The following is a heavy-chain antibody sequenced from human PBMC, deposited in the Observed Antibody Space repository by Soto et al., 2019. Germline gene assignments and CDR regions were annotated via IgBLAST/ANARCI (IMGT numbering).Heavy chain of an antibody. J-gene: IGHJ5*02. V-gene: IGHV4-59*01. CDR3: ARVGSGGYSNNWFDP. D-gene: IGHD3-22*01. CDR1: RGSISDYY. Sequence: LPETLSLTCTVSRGSISDYYWGWIRQPPGKGLEWVGYFYDSGSTKYNPSLKSRVTISVDTSKNQISLEMKSVTVADTAVYYCARVGSGGYSNNWFDPWGQGTLVTVSS. CDR2: FYDSGST.